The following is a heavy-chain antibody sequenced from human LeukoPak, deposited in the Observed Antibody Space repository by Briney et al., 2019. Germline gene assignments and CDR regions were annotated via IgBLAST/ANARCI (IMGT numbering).Heavy chain of an antibody. V-gene: IGHV1-8*01. CDR2: MNPNSGNT. CDR1: GYTFTSYD. CDR3: ARGQIPSRVYAISGWFDP. Sequence: ASVKVSCKASGYTFTSYDINWVRQAPGQGLEWMGWMNPNSGNTGYAQKFQGRVTMTRNTSISTAYMELSSLRSEDTAVYYCARGQIPSRVYAISGWFDPWGQGTLVTVSS. J-gene: IGHJ5*02. D-gene: IGHD2-8*01.